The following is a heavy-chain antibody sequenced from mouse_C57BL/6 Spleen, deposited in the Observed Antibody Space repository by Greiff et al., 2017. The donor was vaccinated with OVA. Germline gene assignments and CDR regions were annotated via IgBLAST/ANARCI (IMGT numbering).Heavy chain of an antibody. D-gene: IGHD3-2*02. V-gene: IGHV1-64*01. CDR3: ARGKAAQAPFDY. J-gene: IGHJ2*01. CDR1: GYTFTSYW. Sequence: QVQLKQSGAELVKPGASVKLSCKASGYTFTSYWMHWVKQRPGQGLEWIGMIHPNSGSTNYNEKFKSKATLTVDKSSSTAYMQLSSLTSEDSAVHYCARGKAAQAPFDYWGQGTTLTVSS. CDR2: IHPNSGST.